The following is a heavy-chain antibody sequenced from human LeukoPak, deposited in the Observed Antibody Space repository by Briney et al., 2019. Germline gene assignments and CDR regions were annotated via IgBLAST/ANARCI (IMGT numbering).Heavy chain of an antibody. V-gene: IGHV1-2*02. Sequence: GASVKVSCKASGYTFTGYYMHWVRQAPGQGLEWMGWINPNSGGTNYAQKFQDRVTMTRDTSISTAYMELSRLRSDDTAVYYCARVRISGWYAETDAFDIWGQGTMVTVSS. D-gene: IGHD6-19*01. J-gene: IGHJ3*02. CDR2: INPNSGGT. CDR1: GYTFTGYY. CDR3: ARVRISGWYAETDAFDI.